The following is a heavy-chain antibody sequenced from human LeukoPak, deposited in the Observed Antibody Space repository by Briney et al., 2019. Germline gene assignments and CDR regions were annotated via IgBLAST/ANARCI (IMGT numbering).Heavy chain of an antibody. V-gene: IGHV1-18*01. CDR3: ARDAYCSSTSCYTHWFDP. CDR1: GYTFTSYG. J-gene: IGHJ5*02. D-gene: IGHD2-2*02. CDR2: ISAYNGNT. Sequence: VASVKVSCKASGYTFTSYGISWVRQAPGQGLEWMGWISAYNGNTNYAQKLQGRVTMTTDTYTSTAYRELRSLRSDDTAVYYCARDAYCSSTSCYTHWFDPWGQGTLVTVSS.